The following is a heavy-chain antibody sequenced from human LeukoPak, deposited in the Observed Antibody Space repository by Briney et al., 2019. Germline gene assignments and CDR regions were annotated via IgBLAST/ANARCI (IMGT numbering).Heavy chain of an antibody. CDR3: ASPIVVLVAATGRDY. Sequence: GGSLRLSCAASGFTFSSYSMNWVRQARGKGLEGVSSISSTSDIISYADSVKGRFTISRDNAKNSLYLQMSSLRAEDTAVYYCASPIVVLVAATGRDYWGQGTLVTVSS. CDR1: GFTFSSYS. J-gene: IGHJ4*02. V-gene: IGHV3-21*01. CDR2: ISSTSDII. D-gene: IGHD2-15*01.